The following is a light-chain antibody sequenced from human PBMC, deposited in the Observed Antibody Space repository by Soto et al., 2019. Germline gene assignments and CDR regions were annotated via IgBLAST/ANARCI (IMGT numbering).Light chain of an antibody. CDR2: WAS. CDR1: QSVLYSSNNKNY. Sequence: DIVMTQSPDSLAVSLGERATINCKSSQSVLYSSNNKNYLAWYQQKPGQPPKLLIYWASTRESGVPDRFSGSGSGTDFTLTISSLQAGDVAVYYCQQYYSTPLTSGPGTKVDIK. V-gene: IGKV4-1*01. J-gene: IGKJ3*01. CDR3: QQYYSTPLT.